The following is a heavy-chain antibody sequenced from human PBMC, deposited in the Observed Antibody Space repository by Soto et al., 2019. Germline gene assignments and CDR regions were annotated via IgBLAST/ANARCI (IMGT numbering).Heavy chain of an antibody. CDR3: ARRRQHCIGGGCNYWYFDL. J-gene: IGHJ2*01. D-gene: IGHD2-15*01. Sequence: QVQLVESGGGLVKPGGSLRLSCSASGFIFSDYFINWIRQAPGKGLEWVSYISSGGSTVYYADSVKGRFTISRDNARNSLYLQMNSLSAEDTAVYYCARRRQHCIGGGCNYWYFDLWGRGTLVTVSS. V-gene: IGHV3-11*01. CDR1: GFIFSDYF. CDR2: ISSGGSTV.